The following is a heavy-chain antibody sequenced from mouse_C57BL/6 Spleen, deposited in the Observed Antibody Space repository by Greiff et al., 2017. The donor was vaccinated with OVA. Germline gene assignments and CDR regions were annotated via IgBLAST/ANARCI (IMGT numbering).Heavy chain of an antibody. J-gene: IGHJ1*03. V-gene: IGHV5-17*01. D-gene: IGHD1-1*01. CDR1: GFTFSDYG. CDR2: ISSGSSTI. CDR3: ARGYYGCSYWYFKV. Sequence: DVMLVESGGGLVKPGGSLKLSCAASGFTFSDYGMHWVRQAPEKGLEWVAYISSGSSTIYYADTVKGRFTISRDNAKNTLFLQMTSLRSEDTDMYYCARGYYGCSYWYFKVRGTGTTVPVSS.